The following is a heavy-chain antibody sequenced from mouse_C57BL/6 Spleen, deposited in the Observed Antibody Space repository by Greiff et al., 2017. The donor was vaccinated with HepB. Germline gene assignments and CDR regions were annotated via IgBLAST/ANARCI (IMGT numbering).Heavy chain of an antibody. V-gene: IGHV5-6*01. J-gene: IGHJ4*01. Sequence: EVMLVESGGDLVKPGGSLKLSCAASGFTFSSYGMSWVRQTPDKRLEWVATISSGGSYTYYPDSVKGRFTISRDNAKNTLYLQMSSLKSEDTAMYYCARQNGNYVEGYAMDYWGQGTSVTVSS. CDR2: ISSGGSYT. CDR1: GFTFSSYG. CDR3: ARQNGNYVEGYAMDY. D-gene: IGHD2-1*01.